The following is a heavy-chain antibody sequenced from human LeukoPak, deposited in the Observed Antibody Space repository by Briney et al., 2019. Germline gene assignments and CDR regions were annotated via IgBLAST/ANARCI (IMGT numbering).Heavy chain of an antibody. CDR3: ARALVVPAFRFDP. CDR2: IIPIFGTV. CDR1: GGTFSSYA. Sequence: GASVKVSCKASGGTFSSYAISWVRQAPGQGLEWMGGIIPIFGTVNYAQKFQGRVTITADKSTSTAYVELSSLRSEDTAVYYCARALVVPAFRFDPWGQGTLVTVSS. D-gene: IGHD2-2*01. V-gene: IGHV1-69*06. J-gene: IGHJ5*02.